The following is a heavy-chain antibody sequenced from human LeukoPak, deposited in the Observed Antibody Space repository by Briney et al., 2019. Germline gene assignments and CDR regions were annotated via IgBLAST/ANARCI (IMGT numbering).Heavy chain of an antibody. CDR1: GDSVSSNTAS. CDR2: TYYRSEWYY. J-gene: IGHJ4*02. Sequence: SQTLSLTCAISGDSVSSNTASWNWIRQSPSRGLEWLGRTYYRSEWYYDYAESVKSRIIINPDTSKNQFFLQLNSMTPEDTALYYCTRDFDYWGQGTLVTVSS. CDR3: TRDFDY. V-gene: IGHV6-1*01.